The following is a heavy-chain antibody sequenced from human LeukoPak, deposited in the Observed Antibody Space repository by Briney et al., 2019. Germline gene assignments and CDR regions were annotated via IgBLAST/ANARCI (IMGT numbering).Heavy chain of an antibody. Sequence: ASVKVSCKASGYTFTSYGISWVRQAPGQGLEWMGWISAYNGNTNYAQKLQGRVTMTTDTSTSTAYMELRSLRSDDTAVYYCARDNLYCGSTSCYSGWFDPWGQGTLVTVSS. CDR2: ISAYNGNT. CDR3: ARDNLYCGSTSCYSGWFDP. V-gene: IGHV1-18*01. CDR1: GYTFTSYG. D-gene: IGHD2-2*01. J-gene: IGHJ5*02.